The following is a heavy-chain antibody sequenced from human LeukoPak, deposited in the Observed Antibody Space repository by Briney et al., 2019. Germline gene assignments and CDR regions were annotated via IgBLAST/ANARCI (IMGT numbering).Heavy chain of an antibody. CDR2: ISYDGSNK. V-gene: IGHV3-30-3*01. CDR1: GFTFSSYA. CDR3: ARDVGTPYDFYH. Sequence: GSLRLSCAASGFTFSSYAMHWVRQAPGKGLEWVAVISYDGSNKYYADSVKGRFTISRDNSKNTLYLHMHSLRAEDTAVYYCARDVGTPYDFYHWGQGTLVTVSS. J-gene: IGHJ4*02. D-gene: IGHD3-3*01.